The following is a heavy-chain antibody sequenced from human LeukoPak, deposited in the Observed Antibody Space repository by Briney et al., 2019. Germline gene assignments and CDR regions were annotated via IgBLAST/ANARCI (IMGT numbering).Heavy chain of an antibody. CDR1: GGSFSGYY. V-gene: IGHV4-34*01. CDR2: INHGGST. CDR3: ARALQGWLQSYYFDY. J-gene: IGHJ4*02. Sequence: SETLSLTCAVYGGSFSGYYWSWIRQPPGKGLEWIGEINHGGSTNYNPSLKSRVTISVDTSKNQFSLKLSSVTAADTAVYYCARALQGWLQSYYFDYWGQGTLVTVSS. D-gene: IGHD5-24*01.